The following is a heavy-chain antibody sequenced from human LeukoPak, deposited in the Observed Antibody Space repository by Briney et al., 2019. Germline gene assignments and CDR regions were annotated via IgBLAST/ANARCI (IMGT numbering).Heavy chain of an antibody. CDR1: GFTFSSYE. CDR2: INTSGGSA. J-gene: IGHJ1*01. V-gene: IGHV3-23*01. CDR3: AKTVQSYCAGDCHH. Sequence: GGSLRLSCAASGFTFSSYEMNWVRRASGKGLEWVSGINTSGGSAYADSVKGRFTISRDNSKNILYLQMNSLRAEDTAVYYCAKTVQSYCAGDCHHWGQGTLVTVSS. D-gene: IGHD2-21*01.